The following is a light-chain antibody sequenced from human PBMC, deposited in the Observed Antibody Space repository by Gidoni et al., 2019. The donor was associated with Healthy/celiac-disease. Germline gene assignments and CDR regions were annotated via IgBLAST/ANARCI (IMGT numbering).Light chain of an antibody. CDR2: EVS. V-gene: IGLV2-23*02. Sequence: QSALTQPASVSGSPVQSITISCTGTSSDVGSYNLVSWYQQHPGKAPKLMIYEVSKRPSGVSNRFSGSKSGNTASLTISGLQAEDEADYYCCSYAGSSTFVVFGTGTKVTVL. J-gene: IGLJ1*01. CDR3: CSYAGSSTFVV. CDR1: SSDVGSYNL.